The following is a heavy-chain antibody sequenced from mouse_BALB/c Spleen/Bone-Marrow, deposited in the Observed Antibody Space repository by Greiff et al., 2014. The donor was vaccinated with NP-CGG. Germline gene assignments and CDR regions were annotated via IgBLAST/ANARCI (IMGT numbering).Heavy chain of an antibody. V-gene: IGHV1-9*01. D-gene: IGHD3-1*01. CDR1: GYTFSSYW. CDR3: ARELGLRLAY. CDR2: ILPGSGST. Sequence: VQLQQSGAELMKPGASVKISCKATGYTFSSYWIEWVKQRPGHGLEWIGEILPGSGSTNYNEKFKGKATFTADTYSNTAYMQLSSLTSEDSAVYYCARELGLRLAYWGQGTGHCLC. J-gene: IGHJ3*01.